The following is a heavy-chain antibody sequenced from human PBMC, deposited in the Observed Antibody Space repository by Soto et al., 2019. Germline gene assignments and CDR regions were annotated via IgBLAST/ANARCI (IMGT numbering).Heavy chain of an antibody. V-gene: IGHV4-31*01. CDR1: GGSISSGDYY. D-gene: IGHD6-6*01. J-gene: IGHJ5*02. CDR2: IHYSGST. CDR3: ARGGSSSSGANGFDP. Sequence: QVQLQESGPGLVKPSQTLSLTCTVSGGSISSGDYYWSWIRQHPGKGLEWIGYIHYSGSTYSNPSFKSLITISVDTYKNKFSLKLSSVTAADTAVYYCARGGSSSSGANGFDPWGQGTLVTVSS.